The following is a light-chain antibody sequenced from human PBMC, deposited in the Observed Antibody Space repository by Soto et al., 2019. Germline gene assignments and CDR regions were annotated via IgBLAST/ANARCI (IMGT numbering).Light chain of an antibody. V-gene: IGKV1-39*01. Sequence: DIQMTQSPSSLSASVGDRVSITCRASQTISSYLNWYQQKPGKAPKLLIYAASSLQSGVPSRFSGSGSGTDFTLTINSLQPEDFVTYYCQQSYSTPLTFGGGTKVEIK. CDR3: QQSYSTPLT. J-gene: IGKJ4*01. CDR2: AAS. CDR1: QTISSY.